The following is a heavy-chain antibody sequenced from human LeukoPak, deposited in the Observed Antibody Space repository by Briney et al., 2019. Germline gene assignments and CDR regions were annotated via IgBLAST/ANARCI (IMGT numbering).Heavy chain of an antibody. J-gene: IGHJ4*02. CDR2: INHSGST. V-gene: IGHV4-34*01. D-gene: IGHD3-10*01. CDR1: GGSFSGYY. Sequence: PSETLSLTCAVYGGSFSGYYWSWIRQPPGKGLEWIGEINHSGSTNYNPSLKSRVTISVDTSKNQFSLKLSSVTAADTAVYYCARFFGEEFDYWGQGTLVTVSS. CDR3: ARFFGEEFDY.